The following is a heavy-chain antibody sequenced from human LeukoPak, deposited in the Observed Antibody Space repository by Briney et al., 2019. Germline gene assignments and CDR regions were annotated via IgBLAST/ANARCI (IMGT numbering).Heavy chain of an antibody. V-gene: IGHV3-7*03. CDR1: GFTFSSYW. CDR3: ARTVVVVVGASDYFDY. Sequence: GGSLRLSCAASGFTFSSYWMTWVRQAPGKGLERVANIRQDGGVKYYMDSAKGRFTLSRDNAKSSLYLQMNSLRVEDTAMYFCARTVVVVVGASDYFDYWGQGTLVTVSS. D-gene: IGHD2-2*01. CDR2: IRQDGGVK. J-gene: IGHJ4*02.